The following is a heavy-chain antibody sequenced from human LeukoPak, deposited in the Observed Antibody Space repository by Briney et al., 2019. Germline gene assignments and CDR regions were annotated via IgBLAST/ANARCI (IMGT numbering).Heavy chain of an antibody. CDR2: IYYSGST. Sequence: ASETLSLTCTVSGGSISSSSYFWSWIRQPPGKGLEWIATIYYSGSTYYSPSLKSRVTMSVDTSKNQFSLKLTSVTAADTAVYYCAKSPADCGDDLFDCWGQGTLVTVSS. CDR3: AKSPADCGDDLFDC. D-gene: IGHD4-17*01. CDR1: GGSISSSSYF. J-gene: IGHJ4*02. V-gene: IGHV4-39*01.